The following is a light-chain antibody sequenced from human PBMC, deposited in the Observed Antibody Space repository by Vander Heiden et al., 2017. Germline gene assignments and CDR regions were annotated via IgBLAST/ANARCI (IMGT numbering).Light chain of an antibody. CDR3: QVWDRSSDHVV. J-gene: IGLJ2*01. V-gene: IGLV3-21*02. CDR1: NIGSKS. CDR2: DDS. Sequence: SSVLTQPPSVSVAPGPTARITCGGNNIGSKSVPWYQQKPGQAPVLVVYDDSDRHAGIPERFSGSNSGNTATLTISRVEAGEEADYYCQVWDRSSDHVVFGGGTKLTVL.